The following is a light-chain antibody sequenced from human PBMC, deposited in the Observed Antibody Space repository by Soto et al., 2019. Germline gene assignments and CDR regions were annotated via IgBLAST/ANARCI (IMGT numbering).Light chain of an antibody. J-gene: IGKJ2*01. CDR1: ETVSTY. CDR3: HLSYSPVVYT. CDR2: GVS. V-gene: IGKV1-39*01. Sequence: DIQMTQSPSSLSASVGDRVTITCRASETVSTYLNWYQQKPGKAPKLLIYGVSNLYSGVPSRFSGSGSGTDFTLTISSLQPEDFATYYCHLSYSPVVYTFGQGTKVEI.